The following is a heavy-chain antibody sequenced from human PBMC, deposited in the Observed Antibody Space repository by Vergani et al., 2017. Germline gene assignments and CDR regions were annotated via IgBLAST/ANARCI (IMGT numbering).Heavy chain of an antibody. CDR3: ARDFPSTYYYDSRDV. CDR1: GGSISSYY. CDR2: IYYSGST. D-gene: IGHD3-22*01. V-gene: IGHV4-59*01. J-gene: IGHJ6*04. Sequence: QVQLQESGPGLVKPSETLSLTCTVSGGSISSYYWSWIRQPPGKGLEWIGYIYYSGSTNYNPSLKSRVTISVDTSKNQFSLKLSSVTAADTAVYYCARDFPSTYYYDSRDVWGKGTTVTVSS.